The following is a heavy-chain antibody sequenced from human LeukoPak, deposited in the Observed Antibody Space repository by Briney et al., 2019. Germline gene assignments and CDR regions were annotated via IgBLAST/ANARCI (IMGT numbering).Heavy chain of an antibody. CDR3: ARADPGYCSGGSCSVWAFDI. CDR2: IYYSGST. J-gene: IGHJ3*02. CDR1: GGSISSGDYY. V-gene: IGHV4-30-4*01. D-gene: IGHD2-15*01. Sequence: SETLSLTCTVSGGSISSGDYYWSWIRQPPGKGLEWIGYIYYSGSTYYNPSLKSRVTISVDTSKNQFSLKLSSVTAADTAVYYCARADPGYCSGGSCSVWAFDIWGQGTMVTVSS.